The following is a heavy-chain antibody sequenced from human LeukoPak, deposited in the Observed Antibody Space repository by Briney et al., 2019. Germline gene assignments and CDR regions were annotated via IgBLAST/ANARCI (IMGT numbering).Heavy chain of an antibody. CDR2: IILILGIA. J-gene: IGHJ3*02. V-gene: IGHV1-69*02. CDR1: GGTFSCYT. Sequence: SVNVSRKASGGTFSCYTIGWVRQAPGQGLEWKGRIILILGIANYAQEFQGRVTFTAYKSTSTAYMELSRLRSEDTAVYYCASPSTMIDHDAFDIWVQGTMVTVSS. CDR3: ASPSTMIDHDAFDI. D-gene: IGHD3-22*01.